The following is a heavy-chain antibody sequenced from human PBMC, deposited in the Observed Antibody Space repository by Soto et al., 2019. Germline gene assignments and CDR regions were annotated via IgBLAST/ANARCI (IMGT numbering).Heavy chain of an antibody. CDR3: AKAIRKFTCYYYDSSGSGCGSWSPYGMDV. V-gene: IGHV3-23*01. CDR1: GFTFSSYA. CDR2: ISGSGGST. J-gene: IGHJ6*02. D-gene: IGHD3-22*01. Sequence: EVQLLESGGGLVQPGGSLRLSCAASGFTFSSYAMSWVRQAPGKGLEWVSAISGSGGSTYYADSVKGRFTISRDNSKNTLYLQMNSLRAEDTAVYYCAKAIRKFTCYYYDSSGSGCGSWSPYGMDVWGQGTTVTVSS.